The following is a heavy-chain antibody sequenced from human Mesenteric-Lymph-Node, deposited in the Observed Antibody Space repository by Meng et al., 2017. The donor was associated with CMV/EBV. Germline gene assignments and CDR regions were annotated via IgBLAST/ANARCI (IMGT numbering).Heavy chain of an antibody. J-gene: IGHJ4*02. CDR3: ARAFSTSGSLKAY. V-gene: IGHV3-74*01. Sequence: ESLKIPCAASGFTFSSYWMHWVRQVPGKGLVWVSRINSDGSSTTYADSVKGRFTISRDNAKNTVYLQMDSLRAEDTAVYYCARAFSTSGSLKAYWGQGTLVTVSS. CDR2: INSDGSST. D-gene: IGHD3-10*01. CDR1: GFTFSSYW.